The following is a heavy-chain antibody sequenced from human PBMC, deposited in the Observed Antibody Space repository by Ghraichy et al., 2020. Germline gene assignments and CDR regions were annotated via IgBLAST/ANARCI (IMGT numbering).Heavy chain of an antibody. J-gene: IGHJ6*03. CDR2: IYYNGNT. V-gene: IGHV4-59*01. D-gene: IGHD1-26*01. CDR3: ARGFNSGHSYYYYYMDV. Sequence: SETLSLTCTVSGGSISSYYWNWIRQPPGRGLEWIGYIYYNGNTNYNHSLKRRVTISKDTSNNQFSLRLSSATAADTAVYYCARGFNSGHSYYYYYMDVWGKGTTVTVSS. CDR1: GGSISSYY.